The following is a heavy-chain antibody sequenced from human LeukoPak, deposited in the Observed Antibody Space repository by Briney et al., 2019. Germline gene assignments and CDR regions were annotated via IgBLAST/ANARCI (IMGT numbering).Heavy chain of an antibody. CDR3: ARGRHFWSGYYTSTHWFDP. Sequence: SETLSLTCTVSGGSISSITYYWSWIRQPPGKGLEWIGEINHSGSTNYNPSLKSRVTISVDTSKNQFSLKLSSVTAADTAVYYCARGRHFWSGYYTSTHWFDPWGQGTLVTVSS. CDR1: GGSISSITYY. J-gene: IGHJ5*02. V-gene: IGHV4-39*07. D-gene: IGHD3-3*02. CDR2: INHSGST.